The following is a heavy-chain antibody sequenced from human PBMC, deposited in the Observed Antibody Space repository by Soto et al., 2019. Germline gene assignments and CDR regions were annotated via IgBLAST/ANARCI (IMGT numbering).Heavy chain of an antibody. D-gene: IGHD6-19*01. CDR1: GDSVSSNSAA. J-gene: IGHJ6*03. Sequence: SQTLSLTCAISGDSVSSNSAAWNWIRQSPSRGLEWLGRIYYRSKWYNDYAVSVKSRITINPDTSKNQFSLQLNSVTPEDTAVYYCARDQDSSGWNYYYYMDVWGKGTTVTVSS. CDR3: ARDQDSSGWNYYYYMDV. V-gene: IGHV6-1*01. CDR2: IYYRSKWYN.